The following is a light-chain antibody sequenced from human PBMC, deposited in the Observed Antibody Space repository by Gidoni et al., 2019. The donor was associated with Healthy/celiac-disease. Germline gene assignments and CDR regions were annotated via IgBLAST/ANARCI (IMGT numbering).Light chain of an antibody. J-gene: IGLJ1*01. Sequence: QPALTQPPSVPGSPGKSITNPCTATSSDVGGNNYFTCNQQHPGKAPKLMIYDVSNRPSGVSNRFSGAKYGSTASLTISGLQAEDEADYYCSSYTSSSTPYVFGTGTKVTVL. CDR3: SSYTSSSTPYV. CDR1: SSDVGGNNY. CDR2: DVS. V-gene: IGLV2-14*03.